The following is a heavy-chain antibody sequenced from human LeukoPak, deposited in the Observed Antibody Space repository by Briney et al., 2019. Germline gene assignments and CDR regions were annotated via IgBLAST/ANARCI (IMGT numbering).Heavy chain of an antibody. CDR2: ISWNSGTI. J-gene: IGHJ6*02. Sequence: GRSLRLSCAALGFTFNNYAIHWVRQAPGKGLEWVSGISWNSGTIGYADSVKGRFTISRDNAKNSLYLQMNSLRAEDTALYYCAKAFGSYFYYYGMDVWGQGTTVTVSS. CDR1: GFTFNNYA. D-gene: IGHD2-15*01. V-gene: IGHV3-9*01. CDR3: AKAFGSYFYYYGMDV.